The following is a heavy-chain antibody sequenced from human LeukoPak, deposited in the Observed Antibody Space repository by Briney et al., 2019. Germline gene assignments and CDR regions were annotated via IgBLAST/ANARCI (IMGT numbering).Heavy chain of an antibody. D-gene: IGHD2-2*01. Sequence: GGSLKISCKGSDYCFTTYWIGWVRQMPGKGLEWMGVIYPGDSDTRYSPAYQGQVTISADKSINTAYLQWSSLKASDTVIYYCASQTYHFLFDYWGQGTLVTVSS. V-gene: IGHV5-51*01. CDR2: IYPGDSDT. CDR1: DYCFTTYW. J-gene: IGHJ4*02. CDR3: ASQTYHFLFDY.